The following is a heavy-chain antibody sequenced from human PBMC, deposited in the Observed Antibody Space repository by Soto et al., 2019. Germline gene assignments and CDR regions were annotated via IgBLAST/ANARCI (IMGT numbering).Heavy chain of an antibody. Sequence: PGGSLRLSCAASGFTFSSYAMSWVRQAPGKGLEWVSAISGSGGSTYYADSVKGRFTISRDNSKNTLYLQMNSLRAEDTAVYYCAKKIWSPDDYDFWYYFDYWGQGTLVTVSS. V-gene: IGHV3-23*01. CDR1: GFTFSSYA. CDR3: AKKIWSPDDYDFWYYFDY. D-gene: IGHD3-3*01. CDR2: ISGSGGST. J-gene: IGHJ4*02.